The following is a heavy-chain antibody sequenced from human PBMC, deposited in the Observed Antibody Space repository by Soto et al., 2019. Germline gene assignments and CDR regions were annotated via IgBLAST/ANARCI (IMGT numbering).Heavy chain of an antibody. Sequence: QVQLVQSGAEVKKPGSSVKVSCKASGGTFSSYTISWVRQAPGQGLEWMGRIIPILGIANYAQKFQGRVTITADKSTSTAYMELSSLRSEDTAVYYCATMYYYDSSGYSTKDAFDIWGQGTMVTVSS. CDR1: GGTFSSYT. D-gene: IGHD3-22*01. J-gene: IGHJ3*02. CDR2: IIPILGIA. CDR3: ATMYYYDSSGYSTKDAFDI. V-gene: IGHV1-69*02.